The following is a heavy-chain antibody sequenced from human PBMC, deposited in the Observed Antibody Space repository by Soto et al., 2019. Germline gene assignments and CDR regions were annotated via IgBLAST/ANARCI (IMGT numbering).Heavy chain of an antibody. CDR3: ARGLFSVDAYSGGWYYFDY. CDR1: GGSFSDYS. V-gene: IGHV4-34*01. J-gene: IGHJ4*02. D-gene: IGHD3-10*01. Sequence: QVQLQQWGAGLLKPSETLSLTCAVYGGSFSDYSWTWIRQPPGKALEWIGQINHSGSANYNPSLRSRVIIAIGAPKNHFSLELTSVTAADTAVYYCARGLFSVDAYSGGWYYFDYWGQGPLVTVSS. CDR2: INHSGSA.